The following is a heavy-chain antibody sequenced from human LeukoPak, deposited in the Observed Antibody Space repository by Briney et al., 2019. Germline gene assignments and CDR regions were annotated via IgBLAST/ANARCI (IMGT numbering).Heavy chain of an antibody. CDR1: GGTFSSYA. D-gene: IGHD2-2*01. CDR2: IIPIFGTA. Sequence: ASVKVSCKASGGTFSSYAISWVRQAPGLGLEWMGGIIPIFGTANYAQKFQGRVTITTDESTSTAYMELSSLRSEDTAVYYCARIVVVPAATDYYYYYMDVWGKGTTVTVSS. CDR3: ARIVVVPAATDYYYYYMDV. V-gene: IGHV1-69*05. J-gene: IGHJ6*03.